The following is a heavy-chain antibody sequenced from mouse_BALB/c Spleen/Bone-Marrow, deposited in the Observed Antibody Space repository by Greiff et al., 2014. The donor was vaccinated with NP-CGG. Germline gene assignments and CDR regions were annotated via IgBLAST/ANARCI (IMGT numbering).Heavy chain of an antibody. D-gene: IGHD1-1*01. Sequence: EVQLQQSGAELVKPGASVKLSCTASGFNIKDTYMHWVKQRPEQGLEWIGRIDPANGNTKYDPKFQGKATITADTSSNTAYLQLSSRTSEDTAVYYCSTDYYGSSWGFAYWGQGTLVTVSA. CDR1: GFNIKDTY. V-gene: IGHV14-3*02. CDR2: IDPANGNT. J-gene: IGHJ3*01. CDR3: STDYYGSSWGFAY.